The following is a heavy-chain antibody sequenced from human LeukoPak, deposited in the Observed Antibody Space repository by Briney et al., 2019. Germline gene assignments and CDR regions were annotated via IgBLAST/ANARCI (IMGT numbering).Heavy chain of an antibody. CDR2: INSDGSST. V-gene: IGHV3-74*01. CDR3: ARYNSVDFWSGYRYYYYGMDV. D-gene: IGHD3-3*01. CDR1: GCTFSSYW. Sequence: GGSLRLSCAASGCTFSSYWMHWVRQAPGKGLVWVSRINSDGSSTSYADSVKGRFTISRDNAKNTLYLQMNSLRAEDTAVYYCARYNSVDFWSGYRYYYYGMDVWGQGTTVTVSS. J-gene: IGHJ6*02.